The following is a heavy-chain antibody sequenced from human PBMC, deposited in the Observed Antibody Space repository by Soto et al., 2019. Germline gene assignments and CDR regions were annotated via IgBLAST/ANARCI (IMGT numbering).Heavy chain of an antibody. J-gene: IGHJ2*01. D-gene: IGHD3-22*01. CDR1: GFTFSSYA. CDR3: AKEPTYFYDSSGYSGGAQHWYLEP. Sequence: GGSLRLSCAASGFTFSSYAMSWVRQAPGKGLEWVSAISGSGGSTYYADSVKGRFTISRDNSKNTLYLQMNSLRAEDTAVYYWAKEPTYFYDSSGYSGGAQHWYLEPWGRGTLVTVSS. V-gene: IGHV3-23*01. CDR2: ISGSGGST.